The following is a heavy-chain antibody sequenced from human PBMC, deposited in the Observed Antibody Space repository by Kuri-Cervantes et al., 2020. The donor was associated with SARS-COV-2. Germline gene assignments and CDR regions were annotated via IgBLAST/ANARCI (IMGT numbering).Heavy chain of an antibody. CDR2: IKQDGSEK. J-gene: IGHJ6*03. Sequence: GESLKISCAASGFTFSSYWMSWVHQAPGKGLEWVANIKQDGSEKYYVDSVKGRFTISRDNAKNSLYLQMNSLRAEDTAVYYCARRGYCSSTSCYEYYYYYMDVWGKGTTVTVSS. CDR1: GFTFSSYW. V-gene: IGHV3-7*03. D-gene: IGHD2-2*01. CDR3: ARRGYCSSTSCYEYYYYYMDV.